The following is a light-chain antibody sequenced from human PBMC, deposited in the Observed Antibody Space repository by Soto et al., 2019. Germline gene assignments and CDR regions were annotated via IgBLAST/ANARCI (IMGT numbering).Light chain of an antibody. V-gene: IGKV1-27*01. CDR1: QGISNY. J-gene: IGKJ1*01. CDR2: AAS. CDR3: QKYKGALWA. Sequence: DIQMTQSPSSLSASVVGRVTLTFLASQGISNYLSWYQQKPGKVPTLLIYAASSLQSGVPSRFSGSGSGTDFTLTISSLQPEDVATYYCQKYKGALWAFGQGTKVDLK.